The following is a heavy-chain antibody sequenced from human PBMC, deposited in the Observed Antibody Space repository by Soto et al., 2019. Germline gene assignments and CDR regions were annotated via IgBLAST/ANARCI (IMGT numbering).Heavy chain of an antibody. V-gene: IGHV3-23*01. CDR3: AKGEWLDF. J-gene: IGHJ4*02. CDR2: IRCSDGIT. CDR1: GFSLSTFD. D-gene: IGHD3-3*01. Sequence: EVQLLDSGGGLVQPGGPLSLSCEASGFSLSTFDMSWVRQAPGKGLQCVSFIRCSDGITYYADSVRGRFTISRDNSSNTLYLQMNSLRADDTALYYWAKGEWLDFWGRGTLVTVSA.